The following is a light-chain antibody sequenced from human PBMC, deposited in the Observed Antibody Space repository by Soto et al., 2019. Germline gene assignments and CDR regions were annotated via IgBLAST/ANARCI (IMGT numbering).Light chain of an antibody. CDR2: GNS. Sequence: QSVLTQPPSVSGAPGQRVTISCTGSSSNIGAGYDVHWYQQLPGTAPKLLIYGNSNRPSGVPDRFSGSKSGTSASLAITGLQAEDEADYYCQSYDSGLSGSKFGGGTKVTVL. V-gene: IGLV1-40*01. J-gene: IGLJ2*01. CDR1: SSNIGAGYD. CDR3: QSYDSGLSGSK.